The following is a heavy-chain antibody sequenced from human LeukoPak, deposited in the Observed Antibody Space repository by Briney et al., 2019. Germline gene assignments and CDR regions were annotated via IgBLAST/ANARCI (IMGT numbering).Heavy chain of an antibody. Sequence: PGGSLRLSCAASGFTFSGYSMNWVRQAPGKGLEWVSSISSSSSYIYYADSVKGRFTISRDSAKNSLYLQMNSLRAEDTAVYYCARASVGTTPSWGQGTLVTVSS. CDR1: GFTFSGYS. D-gene: IGHD1-1*01. CDR2: ISSSSSYI. J-gene: IGHJ4*02. CDR3: ARASVGTTPS. V-gene: IGHV3-21*01.